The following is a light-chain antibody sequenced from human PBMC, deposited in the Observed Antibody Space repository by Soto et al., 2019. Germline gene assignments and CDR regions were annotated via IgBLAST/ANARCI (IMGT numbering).Light chain of an antibody. Sequence: QSMLTQPPSLSGAPGQRVTISCTGSSSNIGAGYDVHWYQQLPGTAPKLLIYGNSNRPSGVPDRFSGSKSGTSASLAITGLQAEDEADYYCQSYDSSLSGRVFGTGTKVTVL. CDR1: SSNIGAGYD. J-gene: IGLJ1*01. V-gene: IGLV1-40*01. CDR3: QSYDSSLSGRV. CDR2: GNS.